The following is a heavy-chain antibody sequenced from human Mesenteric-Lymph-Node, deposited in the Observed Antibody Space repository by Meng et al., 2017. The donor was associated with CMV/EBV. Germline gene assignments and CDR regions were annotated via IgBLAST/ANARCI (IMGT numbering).Heavy chain of an antibody. J-gene: IGHJ6*02. CDR2: IYTGGDK. CDR1: GVTVTTNY. D-gene: IGHD2-2*01. V-gene: IGHV3-53*01. Sequence: GGSLRLSCAASGVTVTTNYMSWVRQAPGKGLEWVSVIYTGGDKYYADSVKGRFTISRDTSKNTLYLQMDDVRAEDTAVYYCARAPGLIVVVPAAKTAKDYYYYGMDVWGQGTTVTVSS. CDR3: ARAPGLIVVVPAAKTAKDYYYYGMDV.